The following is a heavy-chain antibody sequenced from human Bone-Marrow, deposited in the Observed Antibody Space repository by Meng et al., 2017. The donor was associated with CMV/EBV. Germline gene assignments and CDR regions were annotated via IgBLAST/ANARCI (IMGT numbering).Heavy chain of an antibody. Sequence: ASVKVSCKASGYTFTGYYMHWVRQAPGQGLEWMGWINPNSGGTNYAQKFQGRVTMTRDTSIGTAYMELRRLKSDDTAVYYCARVDVTIFGVVIGDGMDVWGQGTTVTVSS. CDR1: GYTFTGYY. CDR2: INPNSGGT. D-gene: IGHD3-3*01. J-gene: IGHJ6*02. CDR3: ARVDVTIFGVVIGDGMDV. V-gene: IGHV1-2*02.